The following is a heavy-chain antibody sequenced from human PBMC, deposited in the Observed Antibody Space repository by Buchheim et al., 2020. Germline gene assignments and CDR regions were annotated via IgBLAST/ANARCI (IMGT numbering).Heavy chain of an antibody. Sequence: QVQLAQSGAEVKKPGASVKVSCTASGYTFTNYYIHWVRQAPGQGLEWMGAINPRSGSTDCAQKFRGRLTMTRATSTSTVYLELNSLRSEDAAVYYCASGIIVAGTYYYFGMDVWGQGTT. CDR2: INPRSGST. V-gene: IGHV1-46*01. CDR3: ASGIIVAGTYYYFGMDV. CDR1: GYTFTNYY. J-gene: IGHJ6*02. D-gene: IGHD6-19*01.